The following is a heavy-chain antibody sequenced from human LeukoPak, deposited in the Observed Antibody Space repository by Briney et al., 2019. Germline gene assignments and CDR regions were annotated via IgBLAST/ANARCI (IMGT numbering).Heavy chain of an antibody. CDR3: ARDNDWAFDY. V-gene: IGHV3-9*01. CDR2: ISWNSGSI. D-gene: IGHD3-9*01. CDR1: GFTFDDYA. Sequence: GRSLRLSCAASGFTFDDYAMHWVRQAPGKGLEWVSGISWNSGSIGYADSVKGRFTISRDNAKNSLHLQMNSLRDEDTAVYYCARDNDWAFDYWGQGTLVTVSS. J-gene: IGHJ4*02.